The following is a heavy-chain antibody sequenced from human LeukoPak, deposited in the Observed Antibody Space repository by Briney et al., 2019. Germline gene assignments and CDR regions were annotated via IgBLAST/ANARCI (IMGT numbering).Heavy chain of an antibody. Sequence: PGGSLRLSCAASGFTFTSYAMSWVRQAPGKGLEWVSAISGSGTDTYYADSVKGRFTISRDNSKNTIYLQMNSLRGEDTAVFYCAKAGYCSSGSCLHDLYDCWGQGTLVTVSS. CDR1: GFTFTSYA. V-gene: IGHV3-23*01. CDR2: ISGSGTDT. D-gene: IGHD2-15*01. CDR3: AKAGYCSSGSCLHDLYDC. J-gene: IGHJ4*02.